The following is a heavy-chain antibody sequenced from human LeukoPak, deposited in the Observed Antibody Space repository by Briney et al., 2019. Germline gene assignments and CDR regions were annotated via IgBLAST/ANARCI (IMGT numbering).Heavy chain of an antibody. CDR3: ATAGGNYGYFDY. V-gene: IGHV1-69*13. CDR2: IIPIFGTA. J-gene: IGHJ4*02. D-gene: IGHD3-10*01. CDR1: VGTFSSYA. Sequence: GASVKVSWKASVGTFSSYAISWVRQARGQGLEWMGGIIPIFGTANYAQKFQGRVTITADESTSTAYMELSSLRSEDTAVYYCATAGGNYGYFDYWGQGTLVTVSS.